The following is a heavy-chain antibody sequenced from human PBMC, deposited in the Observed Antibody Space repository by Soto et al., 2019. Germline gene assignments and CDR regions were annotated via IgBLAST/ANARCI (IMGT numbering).Heavy chain of an antibody. CDR1: GFTFGNYG. CDR2: ISGSGGGT. D-gene: IGHD3-10*01. V-gene: IGHV3-23*01. J-gene: IGHJ4*02. CDR3: AKLYYYGSGRGYFDY. Sequence: EVQLLESGGGLVQPGGSLRLSCAASGFTFGNYGMSWVRQAPGKGLEWVSVISGSGGGTYYAASVTGRFTISRDNSKSTRYLQMSSLTAEDTAVYYCAKLYYYGSGRGYFDYWCQGTLVTVSS.